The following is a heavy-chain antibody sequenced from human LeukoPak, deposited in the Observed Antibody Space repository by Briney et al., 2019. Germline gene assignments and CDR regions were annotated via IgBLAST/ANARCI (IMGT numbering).Heavy chain of an antibody. CDR2: IYHSGST. V-gene: IGHV4-4*02. J-gene: IGHJ4*02. CDR1: GGSISSSNW. Sequence: PSETLSLTCAVSGGSISSSNWWSWVRQPPGKGLEWIGEIYHSGSTNYNPSLKSRVTISVDTSKNQFSLKLSSVTAADTAVYYCARGRRVSDTAMAENLPRKPFGYWGQGTLVTVSS. CDR3: ARGRRVSDTAMAENLPRKPFGY. D-gene: IGHD5-18*01.